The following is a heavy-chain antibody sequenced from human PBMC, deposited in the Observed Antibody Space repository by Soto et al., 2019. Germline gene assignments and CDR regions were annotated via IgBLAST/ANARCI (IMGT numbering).Heavy chain of an antibody. Sequence: QVQLVQSGAEVKKPGSSVKVSCKASGGTFSSYLISWVRQAPGQGPEWMGRIIPILGIANYAQKFQGRVTITADKSTSTAYMELISLRSEDTAVYYCATCHQTAIVGAAYFDFVGQGTLITVSS. CDR2: IIPILGIA. CDR1: GGTFSSYL. D-gene: IGHD1-26*01. J-gene: IGHJ4*02. V-gene: IGHV1-69*02. CDR3: ATCHQTAIVGAAYFDF.